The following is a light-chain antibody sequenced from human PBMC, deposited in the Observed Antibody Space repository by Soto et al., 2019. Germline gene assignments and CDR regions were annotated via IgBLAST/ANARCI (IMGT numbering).Light chain of an antibody. CDR3: QQLNSYPIT. J-gene: IGKJ5*01. Sequence: DIQLTQSPSFLSGSVGDRVTITCRASQGISSYVAWYQQKPGKAPKLLIYAASTMQSGVPSRFSGSGSGTDFTLTIISLQPEDFATYYCQQLNSYPITFGQGTRLEIK. V-gene: IGKV1-9*01. CDR2: AAS. CDR1: QGISSY.